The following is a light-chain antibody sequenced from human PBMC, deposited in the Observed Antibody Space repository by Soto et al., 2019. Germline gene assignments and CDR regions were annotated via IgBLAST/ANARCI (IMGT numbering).Light chain of an antibody. CDR2: NES. CDR3: QQYNSYSAT. J-gene: IGKJ1*01. V-gene: IGKV1-5*03. CDR1: QSISSC. Sequence: TQSASGLSASVREGVTITCRARQSISSCLAWAKEKPGKAPKLLIYNESSLKSGVPSRFSGSGSRTEFTLTISSLQPDDLATYYCQQYNSYSATFGQGTKV.